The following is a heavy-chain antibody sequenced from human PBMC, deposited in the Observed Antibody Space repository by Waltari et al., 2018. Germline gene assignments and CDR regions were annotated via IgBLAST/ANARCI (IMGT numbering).Heavy chain of an antibody. CDR2: IYSGITT. J-gene: IGHJ4*02. D-gene: IGHD2-15*01. CDR1: GFLVGARY. Sequence: EVNLVESGGGLVPPGGSLRLSRAASGFLVGARYMIWFRQAPGKGLEWVSVIYSGITTYYADSAKDRFIISRDNSKNTLFLQMNSLRAEDTAVYYCARGHCTGGSCHSGDNFDLWGQGTLVTVSS. V-gene: IGHV3-53*03. CDR3: ARGHCTGGSCHSGDNFDL.